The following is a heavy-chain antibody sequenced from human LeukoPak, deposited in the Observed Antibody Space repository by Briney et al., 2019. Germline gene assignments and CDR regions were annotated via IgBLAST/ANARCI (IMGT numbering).Heavy chain of an antibody. CDR2: IKQDGSEK. V-gene: IGHV3-7*01. CDR1: GFTFSSFW. J-gene: IGHJ4*02. D-gene: IGHD1-1*01. Sequence: PGGSLRLSCAASGFTFSSFWMNWVRQAPGKGLEWVGNIKQDGSEKNYVGSVKGRFTISRDNAKNSLYLQMNSLRAEDTAVYYCARVAKERVGGVYYFDYWGQGTLVTVSS. CDR3: ARVAKERVGGVYYFDY.